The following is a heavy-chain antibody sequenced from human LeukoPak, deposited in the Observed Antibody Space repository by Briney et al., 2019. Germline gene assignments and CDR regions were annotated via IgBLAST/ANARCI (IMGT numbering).Heavy chain of an antibody. CDR3: ARGRKRSGYSSSWYDFDY. CDR1: GGSISSSSCY. Sequence: PSETLSLTCTVSGGSISSSSCYWGWIRQPPGKGLEWIGSFYYSGSTYYNPSLKSRVTISVDTSKNQFSLRLSSVTAADTAVYYCARGRKRSGYSSSWYDFDYWGQGTLVTVSS. D-gene: IGHD6-13*01. V-gene: IGHV4-39*01. J-gene: IGHJ4*02. CDR2: FYYSGST.